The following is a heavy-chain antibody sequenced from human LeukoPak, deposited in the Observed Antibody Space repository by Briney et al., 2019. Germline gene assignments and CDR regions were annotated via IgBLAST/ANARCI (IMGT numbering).Heavy chain of an antibody. CDR1: GFTFSSYA. Sequence: GGSLRLSCGASGFTFSSYAVSWVRQAPGKGREWVSTIVNSGDSTYYADSVKGRFTISRDNSKNTLYPQMNSLRAEDTAVYYCAKVALEMATIDAFDIWGQGTMVTVSS. D-gene: IGHD5-24*01. V-gene: IGHV3-23*01. CDR2: IVNSGDST. CDR3: AKVALEMATIDAFDI. J-gene: IGHJ3*02.